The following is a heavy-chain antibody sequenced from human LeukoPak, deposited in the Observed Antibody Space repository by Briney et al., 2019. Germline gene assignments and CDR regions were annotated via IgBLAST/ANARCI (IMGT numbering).Heavy chain of an antibody. CDR1: GYSFTSYW. Sequence: GESLKISCKGSGYSFTSYWIGWVRQMPGKGLEWMGIIYPGDSDTRYSPSFQGQVTISADKSISTAYLQWSSLKASDTAMYHCARHSSSYYDFWSGYYTGMSGDVFDIWGQGTMVTVSS. CDR2: IYPGDSDT. D-gene: IGHD3-3*01. J-gene: IGHJ3*02. V-gene: IGHV5-51*01. CDR3: ARHSSSYYDFWSGYYTGMSGDVFDI.